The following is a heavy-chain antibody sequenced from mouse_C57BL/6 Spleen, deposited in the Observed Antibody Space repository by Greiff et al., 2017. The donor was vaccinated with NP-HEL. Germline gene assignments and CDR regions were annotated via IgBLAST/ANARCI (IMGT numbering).Heavy chain of an antibody. D-gene: IGHD1-1*01. V-gene: IGHV1-39*01. CDR2: INPNYGTT. J-gene: IGHJ2*01. Sequence: VQLQQSGPELVKPGASVKISCKASGYSFTDYNMNWVKQSNGKSLEWIGVINPNYGTTSYNQKFKGKATLTVDQSSSTAYMQLNSLTSEDSAVYYCAQITTVVASTGTHYWGQGTTLTVSS. CDR1: GYSFTDYN. CDR3: AQITTVVASTGTHY.